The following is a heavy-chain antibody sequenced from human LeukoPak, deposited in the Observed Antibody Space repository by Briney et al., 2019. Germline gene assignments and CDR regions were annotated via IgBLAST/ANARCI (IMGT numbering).Heavy chain of an antibody. V-gene: IGHV1-24*01. CDR3: ATVSIIAVAGTPFDY. CDR1: GYTLTELS. CDR2: FDPEDGET. Sequence: VASVKVSCKVSGYTLTELSMHWVRQAPGKGLEWMGGFDPEDGETIYAQKFQGRVTMTEDTSTDTAYMELSSLRSEGTAVYYCATVSIIAVAGTPFDYWGQGTLVTVSS. J-gene: IGHJ4*02. D-gene: IGHD6-19*01.